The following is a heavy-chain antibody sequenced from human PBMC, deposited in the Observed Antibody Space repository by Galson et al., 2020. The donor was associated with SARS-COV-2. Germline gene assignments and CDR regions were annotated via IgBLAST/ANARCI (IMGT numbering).Heavy chain of an antibody. CDR2: ISYDGSNK. Sequence: GESLKISCAASGFTFSSYGMHWVRQAPGKGLEWVAVISYDGSNKYYADSVKGRFTISRDNAKNSLYLQMNSLRAEDTAVYYCALGVVCSGGSCYSSPSYPWGQGTLVTVSS. CDR3: ALGVVCSGGSCYSSPSYP. CDR1: GFTFSSYG. V-gene: IGHV3-30*03. D-gene: IGHD2-15*01. J-gene: IGHJ5*02.